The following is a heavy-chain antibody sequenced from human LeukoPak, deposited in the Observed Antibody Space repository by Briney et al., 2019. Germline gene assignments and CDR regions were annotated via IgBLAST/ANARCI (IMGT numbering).Heavy chain of an antibody. CDR3: ARDGGLYYDFWSGYFGARGSWFDP. CDR1: GGSISSHY. V-gene: IGHV4-59*11. D-gene: IGHD3-3*01. Sequence: SETLSLTCTVPGGSISSHYWSWIRQPPGKGLEWIGYIYYSGSTNYNPSLKSRVTISVDTSKNQFSLKLSSVTAADTAVYYCARDGGLYYDFWSGYFGARGSWFDPWGQGTLVTVSS. CDR2: IYYSGST. J-gene: IGHJ5*02.